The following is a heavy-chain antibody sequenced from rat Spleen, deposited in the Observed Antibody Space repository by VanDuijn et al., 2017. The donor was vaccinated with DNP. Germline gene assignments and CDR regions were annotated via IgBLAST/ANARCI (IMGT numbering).Heavy chain of an antibody. Sequence: EVKLVESGGGLVQPGRSLKLSCAASGFTFSNYGMAWVRQAPTKGLEWVASIISSGGSTYYPDSVKGRFTISRDNAKSTLYLQMDSLRSEDTATYYCARRGHTTGLNWFAYWGQGTLVTVSS. CDR3: ARRGHTTGLNWFAY. CDR2: IISSGGST. V-gene: IGHV5-25*01. J-gene: IGHJ3*01. D-gene: IGHD1-9*01. CDR1: GFTFSNYG.